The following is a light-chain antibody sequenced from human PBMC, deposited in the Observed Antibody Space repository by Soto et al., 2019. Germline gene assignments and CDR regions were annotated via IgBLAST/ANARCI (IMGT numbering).Light chain of an antibody. V-gene: IGLV2-14*01. CDR3: SSYTSSSTVV. J-gene: IGLJ2*01. Sequence: QSALTQPASVSGSPEQSITISCTGTSSDVGAYNYVSWYQQHPGKAPKLMINEVSNRPSGVSNRFSGSKSGNTASLTISGLQTEDEADYYCSSYTSSSTVVFGGGTKLTVL. CDR2: EVS. CDR1: SSDVGAYNY.